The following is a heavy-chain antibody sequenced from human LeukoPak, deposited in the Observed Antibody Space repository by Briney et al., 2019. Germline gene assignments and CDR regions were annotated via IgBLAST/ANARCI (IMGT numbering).Heavy chain of an antibody. V-gene: IGHV4-39*01. CDR3: VRISGSYYF. CDR1: GDSISSYY. J-gene: IGHJ4*02. Sequence: SETLSLTCTVSGDSISSYYWGWIRQPPGEGLEWIGSIYYSGSTYYNPSLKSRVTISVDTSKNQFSLKLSSVTAADTAVYYCVRISGSYYFWGQGTLVTVSS. CDR2: IYYSGST. D-gene: IGHD1-26*01.